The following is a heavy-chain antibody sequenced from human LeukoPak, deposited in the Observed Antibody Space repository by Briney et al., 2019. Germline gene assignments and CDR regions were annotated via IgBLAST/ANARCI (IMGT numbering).Heavy chain of an antibody. CDR2: ISGRSGST. CDR1: GFTFDTYA. Sequence: GGSLRLSCTASGFTFDTYAMSWVRQAPGKGLEWVSVISGRSGSTNYADSVKGRFTISRDNSKNTLYLQMSSLRVEDTAVYYCAKDRDSSSWYFDYWGQGTLVTVSS. CDR3: AKDRDSSSWYFDY. V-gene: IGHV3-23*01. J-gene: IGHJ4*02. D-gene: IGHD6-13*01.